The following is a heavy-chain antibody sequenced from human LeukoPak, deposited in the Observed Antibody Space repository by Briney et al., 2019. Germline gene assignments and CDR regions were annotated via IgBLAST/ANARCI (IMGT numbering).Heavy chain of an antibody. Sequence: QPGGSLRLSCAASGFTFSSYAMSWVRQAPGKGLEWVSAISGSGGSTYYADSVKGRFTISRDNSKNTLYLQMNSLRAEDTALYYCXKIFAVXVVXATSDXXGQGTLVT. CDR1: GFTFSSYA. D-gene: IGHD2-15*01. CDR3: XKIFAVXVVXATSDX. CDR2: ISGSGGST. V-gene: IGHV3-23*01. J-gene: IGHJ4*02.